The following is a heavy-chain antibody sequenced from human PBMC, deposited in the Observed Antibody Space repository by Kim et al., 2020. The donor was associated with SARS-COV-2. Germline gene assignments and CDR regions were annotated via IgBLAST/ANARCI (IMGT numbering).Heavy chain of an antibody. CDR1: GGTFSSYA. CDR3: ARARWYYDSSGYYYGYFDY. J-gene: IGHJ4*02. Sequence: SVKVSCKASGGTFSSYAISWVRQAPGQGLEWMGGIIPIFGTANYAQKFQGRVTITADESTSTAYMELSSLRSEDTAVYYCARARWYYDSSGYYYGYFDYWGQGTLVTVSS. CDR2: IIPIFGTA. D-gene: IGHD3-22*01. V-gene: IGHV1-69*13.